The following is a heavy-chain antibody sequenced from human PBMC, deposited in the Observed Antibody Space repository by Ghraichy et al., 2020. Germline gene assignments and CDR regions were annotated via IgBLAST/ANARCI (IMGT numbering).Heavy chain of an antibody. V-gene: IGHV3-13*01. CDR3: ARGSRPNWDPLAHHYYGMDV. J-gene: IGHJ6*02. CDR1: GFTFSSYD. CDR2: IGTAGDT. Sequence: GGSLRLSCAASGFTFSSYDMHWVRQATGKGLEWVSAIGTAGDTYYPGSVKGRFTISRENAKNSLYLQMNSLRAGDTAVYYCARGSRPNWDPLAHHYYGMDVWCLGSTVTVSS. D-gene: IGHD7-27*01.